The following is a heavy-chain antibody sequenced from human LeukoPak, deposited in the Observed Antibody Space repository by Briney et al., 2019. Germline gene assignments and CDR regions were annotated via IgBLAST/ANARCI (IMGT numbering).Heavy chain of an antibody. CDR3: ARDSLYYGSGSPPIFGY. V-gene: IGHV1-18*01. CDR1: GYTFTSYG. J-gene: IGHJ4*02. CDR2: ISAYNGNT. Sequence: ASVKVSCKASGYTFTSYGISWVRQAPGQGLEWMGWISAYNGNTNYAQKLQGRVTMTTDTSTSTAYMELRSLRSDDTAVYYCARDSLYYGSGSPPIFGYWGQGTLVTVSS. D-gene: IGHD3-10*01.